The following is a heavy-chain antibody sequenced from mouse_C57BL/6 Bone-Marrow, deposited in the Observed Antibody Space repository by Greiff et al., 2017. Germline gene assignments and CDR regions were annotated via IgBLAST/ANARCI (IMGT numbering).Heavy chain of an antibody. CDR2: IWSGGST. CDR1: GFSLTSYG. V-gene: IGHV2-4*01. Sequence: QVQLKESGPGLVQPSQSLSITCTVSGFSLTSYGVHWVRQPPGKGLEWLGVIWSGGSTDYNAAFISRLSISKDNSTSQVFFKMNRLQADDTAIYYCASRLGLAYWGQGTLVTVSA. CDR3: ASRLGLAY. J-gene: IGHJ3*01. D-gene: IGHD3-1*01.